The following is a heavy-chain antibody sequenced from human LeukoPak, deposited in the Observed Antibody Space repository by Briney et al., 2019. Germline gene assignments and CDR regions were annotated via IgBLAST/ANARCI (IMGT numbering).Heavy chain of an antibody. CDR2: ISGSGGST. V-gene: IGHV3-23*01. J-gene: IGHJ4*02. D-gene: IGHD3-22*01. CDR1: GFTFSSYS. Sequence: GGSLRLSCAASGFTFSSYSMNWVRQAPGKGLEWVSAISGSGGSTYYADSVKGRFTISRDNSKNTQYLQMNSLRAEDTAVYYCAGGMIAAYWGQGTLVTVSS. CDR3: AGGMIAAY.